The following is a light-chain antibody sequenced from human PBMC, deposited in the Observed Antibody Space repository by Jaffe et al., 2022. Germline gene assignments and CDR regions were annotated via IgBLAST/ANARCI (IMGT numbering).Light chain of an antibody. J-gene: IGKJ5*01. CDR2: SSS. Sequence: EIVLTQSPGTLSLSPGESATLSCRASQSISSSYVAWYRQKPGQAPRLLIYSSSRRAIGIPDRFSGSGSGTDFILTISRLEPDDFAVYSCQQYGSSITFGQGTRLEIK. CDR3: QQYGSSIT. V-gene: IGKV3-20*01. CDR1: QSISSSY.